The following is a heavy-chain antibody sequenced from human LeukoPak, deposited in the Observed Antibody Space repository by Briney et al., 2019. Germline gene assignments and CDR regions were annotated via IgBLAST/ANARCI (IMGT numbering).Heavy chain of an antibody. V-gene: IGHV4-34*01. D-gene: IGHD4-17*01. J-gene: IGHJ4*02. CDR3: ARDGDGHKY. CDR2: INHSGST. Sequence: SETLSLTCAVYGGSFSAYYWSWIRQPPGKGLEWIGEINHSGSTNYNPSLKSRVTISVDTSKNQFSLKLSSVTAADTAVYYCARDGDGHKYWGQGTLVTVSS. CDR1: GGSFSAYY.